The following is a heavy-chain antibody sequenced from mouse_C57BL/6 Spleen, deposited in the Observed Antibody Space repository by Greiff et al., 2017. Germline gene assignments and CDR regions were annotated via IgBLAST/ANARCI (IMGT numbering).Heavy chain of an antibody. CDR2: ISIGNGYT. D-gene: IGHD1-1*01. J-gene: IGHJ3*01. CDR1: GYTFTSYG. CDR3: ARSSDYCGSSYQFAY. V-gene: IGHV1-58*01. Sequence: VQLQQSGAELVRPGSSVKMSCKTSGYTFTSYGIHWVKQRPGQGLEWIGYISIGNGYTEYNEKFKGKATLTSDPSSSTAYMQLSSLTSEDSAIYFCARSSDYCGSSYQFAYWGQGTLVTVSA.